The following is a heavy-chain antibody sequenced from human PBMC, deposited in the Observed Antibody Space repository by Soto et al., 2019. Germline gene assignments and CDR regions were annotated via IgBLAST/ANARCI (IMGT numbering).Heavy chain of an antibody. CDR2: VNPNSGNT. J-gene: IGHJ6*02. CDR3: VRGKDYYYGMDV. CDR1: GYTFTNYD. Sequence: ASVKVSCKASGYTFTNYDITWVRRATGQGLEWMGWVNPNSGNTGNAQKFQGRLTITRNTAISTAYMELSSLTSEDTAVYYCVRGKDYYYGMDVWGQGTTVTVSS. V-gene: IGHV1-8*01.